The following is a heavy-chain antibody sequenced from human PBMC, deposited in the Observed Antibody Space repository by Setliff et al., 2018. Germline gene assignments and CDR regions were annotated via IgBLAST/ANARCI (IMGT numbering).Heavy chain of an antibody. Sequence: GGSLRLSCAASGFTFSSFAMTWVRQAPGRGLQWVSVINDSAGSTYYADSVKGRFTISRDNSKNTLYLQMNSLRAEDTAFYYCAKDLTQHNYWGQGILVTVSS. V-gene: IGHV3-23*01. CDR1: GFTFSSFA. CDR3: AKDLTQHNY. CDR2: INDSAGST. D-gene: IGHD2-21*01. J-gene: IGHJ4*02.